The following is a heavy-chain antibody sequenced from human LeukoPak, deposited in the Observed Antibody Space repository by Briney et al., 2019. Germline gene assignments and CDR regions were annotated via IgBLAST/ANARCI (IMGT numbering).Heavy chain of an antibody. Sequence: GGSLRLSCAASGFTFSSYGMHWVRQAPGKGLEGVAVISYDGSNKYYADSVKGRFTISRDNSKNTLYLQMNSLRAEDTAVYYCAKDQGDVLTGSRGVGVWGQGTTVTVSS. D-gene: IGHD3-9*01. CDR1: GFTFSSYG. V-gene: IGHV3-30*18. CDR2: ISYDGSNK. CDR3: AKDQGDVLTGSRGVGV. J-gene: IGHJ6*02.